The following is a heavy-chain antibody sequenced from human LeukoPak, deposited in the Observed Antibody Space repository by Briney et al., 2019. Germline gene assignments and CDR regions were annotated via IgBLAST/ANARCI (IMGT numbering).Heavy chain of an antibody. CDR2: IYYSGST. CDR3: ARLIGSSPDYFDY. Sequence: PSETLSLTCTVSGGSISSYYWSWIRQPPGKGLEWIGYIYYSGSTNYNPSLKSRVTISVDTSKNQFSLKLSSVTAADTAVYYCARLIGSSPDYFDYWGQGTLVTVSS. D-gene: IGHD6-6*01. J-gene: IGHJ4*02. V-gene: IGHV4-59*08. CDR1: GGSISSYY.